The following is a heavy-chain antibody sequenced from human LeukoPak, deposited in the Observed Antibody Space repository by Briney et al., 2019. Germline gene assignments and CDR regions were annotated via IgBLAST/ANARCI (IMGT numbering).Heavy chain of an antibody. CDR3: ARAVGGGDAFDI. CDR2: IYTSGST. Sequence: SETLSLTCTVSGGSISSGSYYWSWIRQPAGKGLEWIGRIYTSGSTNYNPSLKSRVTISVDTSKNQFSLKLSSVTAADTAVYFCARAVGGGDAFDIWGQGTMVTVSS. J-gene: IGHJ3*02. V-gene: IGHV4-61*02. D-gene: IGHD3-16*01. CDR1: GGSISSGSYY.